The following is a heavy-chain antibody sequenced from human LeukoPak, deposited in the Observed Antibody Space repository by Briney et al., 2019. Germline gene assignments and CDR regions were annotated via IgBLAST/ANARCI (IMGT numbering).Heavy chain of an antibody. J-gene: IGHJ4*02. CDR3: ARVYYYGSGSLADY. V-gene: IGHV4-4*02. CDR2: IYHSGST. D-gene: IGHD3-10*01. CDR1: GGSISSSNW. Sequence: PSEALSLTCAVSGGSISSSNWWSWVRQPPGKGLEWIGEIYHSGSTNYNPSLKSRVTISVDKSKNQFSLKLSSVTAADTAVYYCARVYYYGSGSLADYWGQGTLVTVSS.